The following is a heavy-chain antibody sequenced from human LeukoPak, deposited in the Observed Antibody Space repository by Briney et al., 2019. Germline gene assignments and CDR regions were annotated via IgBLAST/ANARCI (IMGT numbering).Heavy chain of an antibody. CDR2: ISGSGGST. CDR1: GFTFNTYA. D-gene: IGHD3-10*01. V-gene: IGHV3-23*01. Sequence: PGGSLRLSCAASGFTFNTYATSWVRQAPGKGLEWVSGISGSGGSTYYADSVKGRFIISRDNSKNTLYLQMTSLRAEDTAVYYCAKDFESGDYFDYWGQGALVTVSS. J-gene: IGHJ4*02. CDR3: AKDFESGDYFDY.